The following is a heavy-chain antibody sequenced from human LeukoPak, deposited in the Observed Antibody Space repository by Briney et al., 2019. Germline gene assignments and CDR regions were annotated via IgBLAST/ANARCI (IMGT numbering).Heavy chain of an antibody. V-gene: IGHV3-33*01. CDR3: ARVSRYCTNGGCPSDY. Sequence: GRSLRLSCAASGFTFSSYGMHWVRQAPGRGLEGVAVIWYDGSNKYYADSVKGRFTISRDNSKNTLYLQMNSLRAEDTAVYYCARVSRYCTNGGCPSDYWGQGTLVTVSS. CDR1: GFTFSSYG. J-gene: IGHJ4*02. D-gene: IGHD2-8*01. CDR2: IWYDGSNK.